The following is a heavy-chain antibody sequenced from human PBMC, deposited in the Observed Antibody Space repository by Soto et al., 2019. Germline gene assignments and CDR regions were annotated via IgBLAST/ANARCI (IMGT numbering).Heavy chain of an antibody. CDR3: ARLSDGYSNSRHLDY. CDR1: GYSFTTKW. CDR2: IYPGDSDI. J-gene: IGHJ4*02. V-gene: IGHV5-51*01. Sequence: GDSLKISCQVSGYSFTTKWVAWVRQMPGKGLEWMGMIYPGDSDIRYGPSFEGLVTISADRSTSTAYLLWNTLKTSDTAMYYCARLSDGYSNSRHLDYWGQRSQVTVSS. D-gene: IGHD5-18*01.